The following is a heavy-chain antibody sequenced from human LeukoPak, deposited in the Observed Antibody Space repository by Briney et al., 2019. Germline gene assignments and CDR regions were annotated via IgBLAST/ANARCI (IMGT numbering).Heavy chain of an antibody. D-gene: IGHD5-12*01. CDR3: ARCGYTIDD. CDR2: IGNKANSYAT. CDR1: GFIFSGSA. Sequence: GGSLRLSCAASGFIFSGSAMHWVRQASGKGLEWVGRIGNKANSYATAYAASVKGRFTISRDDSKNTAYLQMNSLRTEDTAVYYCARCGYTIDDWGQGILVTVSS. J-gene: IGHJ4*02. V-gene: IGHV3-73*01.